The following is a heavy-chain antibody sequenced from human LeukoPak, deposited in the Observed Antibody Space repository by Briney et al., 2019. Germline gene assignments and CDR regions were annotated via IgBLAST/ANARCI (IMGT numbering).Heavy chain of an antibody. CDR3: ARIAMAGIGDGFDI. CDR1: GFTFSSYE. Sequence: GGSLRLSCAASGFTFSSYEMNWVRQAPGKGLEWVSYISSSGSTIYYADSVKGRFTISRDNAKNSLYLQMNSLRAEDTAVYYCARIAMAGIGDGFDIWGQGTMVTVSS. V-gene: IGHV3-48*03. CDR2: ISSSGSTI. D-gene: IGHD6-19*01. J-gene: IGHJ3*02.